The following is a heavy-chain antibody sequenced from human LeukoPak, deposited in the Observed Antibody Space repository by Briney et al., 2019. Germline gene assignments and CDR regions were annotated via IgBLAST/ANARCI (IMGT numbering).Heavy chain of an antibody. CDR2: IYYTGTT. J-gene: IGHJ4*02. Sequence: SETLSLTCTVSNGSISSFYWTWIRQPPGKGLEWIGYIYYTGTTDYNPSLKSRVTISVDTSKNQFSLKLSSVTAADTAVYYCARIRGYNYGLADYWGQGTLVTVSS. V-gene: IGHV4-59*01. CDR1: NGSISSFY. D-gene: IGHD1-1*01. CDR3: ARIRGYNYGLADY.